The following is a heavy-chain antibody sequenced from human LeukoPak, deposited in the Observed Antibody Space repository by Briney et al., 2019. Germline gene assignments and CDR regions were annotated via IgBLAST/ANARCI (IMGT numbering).Heavy chain of an antibody. CDR1: GGSFSGYY. Sequence: SETLSLTCAVYGGSFSGYYWSWIRQPPGKGLEWIGYIYHSGSTYYNPSLKSRVTISVDRSKNQFSLKLSSVTAADTAVYYCARGLREVATMDYWGQGTLVTVSS. CDR2: IYHSGST. J-gene: IGHJ4*02. V-gene: IGHV4-34*01. CDR3: ARGLREVATMDY. D-gene: IGHD5-12*01.